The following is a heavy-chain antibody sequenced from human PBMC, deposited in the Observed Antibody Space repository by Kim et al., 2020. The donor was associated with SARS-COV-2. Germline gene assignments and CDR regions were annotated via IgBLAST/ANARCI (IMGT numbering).Heavy chain of an antibody. CDR1: GTSFSGYA. J-gene: IGHJ4*02. CDR3: VLWSGEHFDY. CDR2: ISLAAGWT. Sequence: GGSLRLSCRTPGTSFSGYALIWARQAPEKGLEWVSTISLAAGWTHYADSVKGRFTISRNSDTLFLQMTNLGIEDTAMYYCVLWSGEHFDYWGQGILVTVSS. V-gene: IGHV3-23*01. D-gene: IGHD3-10*01.